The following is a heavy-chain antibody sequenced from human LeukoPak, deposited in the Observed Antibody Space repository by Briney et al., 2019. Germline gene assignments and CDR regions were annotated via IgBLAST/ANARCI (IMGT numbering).Heavy chain of an antibody. Sequence: PGGSLRLSCAASGFTFSSYWMHWVRQAPGKGLVWVARINSDGSSTRYADSVKGRFTISRDDSKNTLYLQMNSLRAEDTAVCYCAKHEGSSEYYGLDVWGQGTTVTVSS. CDR1: GFTFSSYW. CDR3: AKHEGSSEYYGLDV. J-gene: IGHJ6*02. CDR2: INSDGSST. V-gene: IGHV3-74*01. D-gene: IGHD6-6*01.